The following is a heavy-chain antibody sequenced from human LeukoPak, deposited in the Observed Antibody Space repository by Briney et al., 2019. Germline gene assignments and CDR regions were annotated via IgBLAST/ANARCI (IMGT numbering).Heavy chain of an antibody. J-gene: IGHJ4*02. CDR3: AKGAVLLWFGEFYFDY. CDR2: ISYDGSNK. D-gene: IGHD3-10*01. Sequence: SGRFLRLSCAASGFTFSSYGMHWVRQAPGKGLEWVAVISYDGSNKYYADSVKGRFTISRDNSKNTLYLQMNSLRAEDTAVYYCAKGAVLLWFGEFYFDYWGQGTLVTVYS. V-gene: IGHV3-30*18. CDR1: GFTFSSYG.